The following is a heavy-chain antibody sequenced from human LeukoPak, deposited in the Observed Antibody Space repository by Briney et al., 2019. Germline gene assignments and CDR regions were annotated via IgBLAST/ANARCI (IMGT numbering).Heavy chain of an antibody. D-gene: IGHD3-22*01. CDR3: ARGWYDSSGYGLDY. J-gene: IGHJ4*02. CDR1: GGSFSGYY. CDR2: INHSGST. Sequence: SETLSLTCAVYGGSFSGYYWSWIRQPPGKGLEWIGEINHSGSTNYNPSLKSRVTISVDTSKNQFPLKLSSVTAADTAVFYCARGWYDSSGYGLDYWGRGTLVTVSP. V-gene: IGHV4-34*01.